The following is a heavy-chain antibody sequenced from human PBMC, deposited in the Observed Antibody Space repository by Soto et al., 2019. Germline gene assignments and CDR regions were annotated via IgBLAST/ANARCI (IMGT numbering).Heavy chain of an antibody. V-gene: IGHV3-21*01. CDR3: ARTIGYCISTSCRIRRNWFDP. CDR1: GFTFSSYS. CDR2: ISSSSSYI. Sequence: GSLRLSCAASGFTFSSYSMNWVRQAPGKGLEWVSSISSSSSYIYYADSVKGRFTISRDNAKNSLYLQMNSLRAEDTAVYYCARTIGYCISTSCRIRRNWFDPWGQGTLVTVSS. J-gene: IGHJ5*02. D-gene: IGHD2-2*01.